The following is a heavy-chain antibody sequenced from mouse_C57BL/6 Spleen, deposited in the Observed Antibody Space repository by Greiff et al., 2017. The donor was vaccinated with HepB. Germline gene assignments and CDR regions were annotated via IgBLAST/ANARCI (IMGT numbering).Heavy chain of an antibody. Sequence: EVQLQQSGAELVRPGASVKLSCTASGFNIKDDYMHWVKQRPEQGLEWIGWIDPENGDTEYASKFQGKATITADTSSNTAYLQLSSLTSEDTAVYYWTTPYYYGSKRYYFDYWGQGTTLTVSS. J-gene: IGHJ2*01. CDR1: GFNIKDDY. CDR2: IDPENGDT. V-gene: IGHV14-4*01. CDR3: TTPYYYGSKRYYFDY. D-gene: IGHD1-1*01.